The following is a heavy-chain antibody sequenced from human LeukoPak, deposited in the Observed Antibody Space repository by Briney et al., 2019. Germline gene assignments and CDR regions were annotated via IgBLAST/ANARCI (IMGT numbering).Heavy chain of an antibody. Sequence: AESLKISCKGSSYSFTSYWSGWVGQMPGKGLEWMGIIYPGDSDTRYSPSFQGQVTISADKSISTAYLQWSSLKASDTAMYYCARGPTVTTFPYFDYWGQGTLVTVSS. D-gene: IGHD4-17*01. J-gene: IGHJ4*02. CDR2: IYPGDSDT. V-gene: IGHV5-51*01. CDR3: ARGPTVTTFPYFDY. CDR1: SYSFTSYW.